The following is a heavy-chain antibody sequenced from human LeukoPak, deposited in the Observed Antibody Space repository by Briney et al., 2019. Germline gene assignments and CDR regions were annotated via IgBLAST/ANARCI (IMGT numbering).Heavy chain of an antibody. D-gene: IGHD1-26*01. J-gene: IGHJ4*02. V-gene: IGHV3-74*01. Sequence: GGSLRLSCAASGFTFTTYWMHWVRQAPGKGLVWVSRINSDGSSTSYADSVKGRFTISRDNAKNTLYLQMNSLRAEDTAVYYCARVPDSGSAIDYWGQGTLVTVSS. CDR2: INSDGSST. CDR3: ARVPDSGSAIDY. CDR1: GFTFTTYW.